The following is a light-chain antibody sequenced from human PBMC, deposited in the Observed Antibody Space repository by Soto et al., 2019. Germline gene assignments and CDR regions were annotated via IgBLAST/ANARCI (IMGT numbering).Light chain of an antibody. CDR3: QQYNNWPRT. CDR1: QSVSST. V-gene: IGKV3-15*01. Sequence: EIVMTQSPATLSVSPGERATLSCRASQSVSSTLAWYQQKPGQAPRLLIYGASTRATGIPARFSGSGSGTDFTLTISSLQSEDFAVYYCQQYNNWPRTFGQGTKVESK. CDR2: GAS. J-gene: IGKJ1*01.